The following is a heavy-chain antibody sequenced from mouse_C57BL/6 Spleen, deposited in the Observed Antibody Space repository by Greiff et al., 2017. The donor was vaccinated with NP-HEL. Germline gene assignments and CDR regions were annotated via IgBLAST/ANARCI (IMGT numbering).Heavy chain of an antibody. CDR3: TRDGLPRTDY. D-gene: IGHD2-4*01. J-gene: IGHJ4*01. CDR2: IDPETGGT. V-gene: IGHV1-15*01. Sequence: QVQLQQSGAELVRPGASVTLSCKASGYTFTDYEMHWVKQTPVHGLEWIGAIDPETGGTAYNQKFKGKAILTADKSSSTAYMELRSLTSEDSAVYYCTRDGLPRTDYWGQGTSVTVSS. CDR1: GYTFTDYE.